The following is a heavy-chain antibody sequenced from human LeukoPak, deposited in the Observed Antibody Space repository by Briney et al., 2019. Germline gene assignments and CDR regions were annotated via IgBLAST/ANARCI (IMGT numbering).Heavy chain of an antibody. CDR3: ASAVDMYYFDY. Sequence: PSETLSLTCAVSADSFSSHYWTWIRLPPGKGLEWIGYIYYSGSTNYNPSLKSRVTMSVDTSKNQFSLKLSSVTAADTAVYYCASAVDMYYFDYWGQGTLVTVSS. D-gene: IGHD5-24*01. CDR2: IYYSGST. CDR1: ADSFSSHY. V-gene: IGHV4-59*08. J-gene: IGHJ4*02.